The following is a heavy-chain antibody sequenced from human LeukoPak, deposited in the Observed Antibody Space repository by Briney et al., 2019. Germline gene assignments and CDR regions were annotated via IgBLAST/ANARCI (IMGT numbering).Heavy chain of an antibody. D-gene: IGHD3-22*01. CDR2: ISGSGGST. J-gene: IGHJ4*02. CDR3: AKRGVVIRVILVGFHKEAYYFDS. Sequence: GGSLRLSCAASGFTFSSYAMSWVRQAPGKWLEWVSAISGSGGSTYYADSVKGRFTIPRDDSKNTLYLKMNSLRAEDTAVYYCAKRGVVIRVILVGFHKEAYYFDSWGQGALVTVSS. CDR1: GFTFSSYA. V-gene: IGHV3-23*01.